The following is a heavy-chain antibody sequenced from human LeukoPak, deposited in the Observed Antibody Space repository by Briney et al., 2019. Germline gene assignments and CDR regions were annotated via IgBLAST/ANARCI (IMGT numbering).Heavy chain of an antibody. CDR2: ISWNSGSI. J-gene: IGHJ6*02. Sequence: GGSLRLSCAASGFTFDDYAMHWVRHAPGKGLEWVSGISWNSGSIGYADSVKGRFTISRDNAKNSLYLQMNSLRAEDTAVYYCAREDLVVVPAATYYYGMDVWGQGTTVTVSS. CDR3: AREDLVVVPAATYYYGMDV. V-gene: IGHV3-9*01. CDR1: GFTFDDYA. D-gene: IGHD2-2*01.